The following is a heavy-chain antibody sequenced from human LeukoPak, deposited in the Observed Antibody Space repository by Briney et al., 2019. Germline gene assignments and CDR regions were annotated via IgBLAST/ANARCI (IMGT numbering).Heavy chain of an antibody. D-gene: IGHD3-9*01. V-gene: IGHV1-18*01. CDR2: ISGYGGST. J-gene: IGHJ3*02. CDR3: ARDLYAKVRFFDWLLSRGAFDI. CDR1: TYTFTRYG. Sequence: GASVKVSCKASTYTFTRYGISWVRQAPGQGLEWMGWISGYGGSTSYAQKLQGRVTMTTDTSTSTAYMELSSLRSDDTAVYYCARDLYAKVRFFDWLLSRGAFDIWGQGTMVTVSS.